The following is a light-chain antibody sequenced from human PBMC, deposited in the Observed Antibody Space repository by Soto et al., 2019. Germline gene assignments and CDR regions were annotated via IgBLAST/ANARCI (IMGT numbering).Light chain of an antibody. CDR3: QPRGNWPLT. CDR2: DAS. CDR1: QSVSSY. V-gene: IGKV3-11*01. Sequence: EIVLTQSPGTLSLSPGERATLSFRASQSVSSYLAWYQQKPGQAPRLLIYDASNRATGIPARFSGSGSGTDFTLTISSLKPEDFAVYYCQPRGNWPLTFGGGTKVDIK. J-gene: IGKJ4*01.